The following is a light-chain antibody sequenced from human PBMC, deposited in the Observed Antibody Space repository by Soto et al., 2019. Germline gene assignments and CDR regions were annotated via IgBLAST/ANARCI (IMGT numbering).Light chain of an antibody. CDR3: ETWDTSLRAVV. CDR1: NSNIGNNY. CDR2: DSN. Sequence: QSVLTQPPSVSAAPGQKVTISCSGSNSNIGNNYVSWYQQFPGSAPKLLIYDSNKRPSGIPDRFSGSKSGTSATLGITGLQTGDEADYYCETWDTSLRAVVFGGGTKLTVL. V-gene: IGLV1-51*01. J-gene: IGLJ2*01.